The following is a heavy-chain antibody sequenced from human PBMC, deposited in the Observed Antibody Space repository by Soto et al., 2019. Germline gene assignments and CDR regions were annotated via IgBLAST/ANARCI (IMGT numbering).Heavy chain of an antibody. CDR1: GYTFSAYY. Sequence: ASVKVSCKASGYTFSAYYIHWVRQAPGQGLEWLGWINPNSRDTKNAQKFQGRVTMTRDASTGTAYMELSRLRSDDTAVYYCARVGYDQDAFDIWGQGTMVTVSS. CDR3: ARVGYDQDAFDI. D-gene: IGHD2-15*01. J-gene: IGHJ3*02. CDR2: INPNSRDT. V-gene: IGHV1-2*02.